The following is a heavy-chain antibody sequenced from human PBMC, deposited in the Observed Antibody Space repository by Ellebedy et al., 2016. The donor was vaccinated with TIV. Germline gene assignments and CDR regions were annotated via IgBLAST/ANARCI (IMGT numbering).Heavy chain of an antibody. Sequence: PGGSLRLSCAASGFTFSTYGLHWVRQAPGKGLEWVAVVWYDGRDKYYADSVKGRFTISRDNSKNTLFLQMNSLRAEDTAVYYCARESCNNITCYFDYWGLGTLVTVSS. CDR2: VWYDGRDK. V-gene: IGHV3-33*01. J-gene: IGHJ4*02. D-gene: IGHD2/OR15-2a*01. CDR1: GFTFSTYG. CDR3: ARESCNNITCYFDY.